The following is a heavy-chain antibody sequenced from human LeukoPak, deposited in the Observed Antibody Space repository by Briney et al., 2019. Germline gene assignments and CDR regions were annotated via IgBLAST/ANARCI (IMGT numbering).Heavy chain of an antibody. J-gene: IGHJ5*02. Sequence: ASVKVSCKASGYTFTSYYINWVRQATGQGLEWMGWMNPNSGNTGYAQKFQGRVTMARNTSISTAYMELSSLRSEDTAVYYCARGNWDNWFDPWGQGTLVTVSS. D-gene: IGHD1-1*01. CDR2: MNPNSGNT. CDR1: GYTFTSYY. CDR3: ARGNWDNWFDP. V-gene: IGHV1-8*01.